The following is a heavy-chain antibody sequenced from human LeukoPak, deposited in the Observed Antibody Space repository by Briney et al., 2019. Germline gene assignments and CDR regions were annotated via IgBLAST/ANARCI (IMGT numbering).Heavy chain of an antibody. D-gene: IGHD2-2*01. CDR1: GYTFTSYY. CDR3: ARDPNIVVVPADNWFDP. Sequence: ASVKVSCEASGYTFTSYYMHWVRQAPGQGLEWMGIINPSGGSTSYAQKFQGRVTMTRDTSTSTVYMELSSLRSEDTAVYYCARDPNIVVVPADNWFDPWGQGTLVTVSS. J-gene: IGHJ5*02. CDR2: INPSGGST. V-gene: IGHV1-46*01.